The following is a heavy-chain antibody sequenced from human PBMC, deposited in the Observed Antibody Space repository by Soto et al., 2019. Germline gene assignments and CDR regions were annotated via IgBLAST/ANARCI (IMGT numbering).Heavy chain of an antibody. V-gene: IGHV3-23*01. D-gene: IGHD6-19*01. CDR3: AKTTLMSVSGWYYFDY. Sequence: EVQLLESGGGLVQPGGSLRLSCAASGFTFSSYAMSWVRQAPGKGLEWVSAISGSGGSTYYADSVKGRFTISRDNSKNTLYLQMNSLRAEDTAVYYCAKTTLMSVSGWYYFDYWGQGTLVTVSS. CDR2: ISGSGGST. J-gene: IGHJ4*02. CDR1: GFTFSSYA.